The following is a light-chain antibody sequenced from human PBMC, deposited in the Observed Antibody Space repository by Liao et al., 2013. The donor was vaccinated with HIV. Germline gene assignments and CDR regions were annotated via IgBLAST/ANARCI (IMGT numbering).Light chain of an antibody. V-gene: IGLV3-1*01. CDR3: QAWDSSTRV. J-gene: IGLJ2*01. Sequence: YELTQPPSVSVSPGQTASITCSGDKLGDKYACWYQQKPGQSPVLVIYQDSKRPSGIPERFSGSNSGNTATLTISGTQAMDEADYYCQAWDSSTRVFGGGTKLTVL. CDR1: KLGDKY. CDR2: QDS.